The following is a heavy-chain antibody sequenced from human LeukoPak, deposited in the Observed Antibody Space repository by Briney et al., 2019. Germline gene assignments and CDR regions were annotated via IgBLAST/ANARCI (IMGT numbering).Heavy chain of an antibody. CDR2: INHYGST. Sequence: SETLSLTCAVYGGSFSDYNWRWIRQPPGKGLEWIGEINHYGSTNYNPSLKSRLTISVDSSRNQFSLKLSSVTAADTAMYYCAGDFQYWGQGTLVTVSS. V-gene: IGHV4-34*01. CDR1: GGSFSDYN. CDR3: AGDFQY. J-gene: IGHJ1*01.